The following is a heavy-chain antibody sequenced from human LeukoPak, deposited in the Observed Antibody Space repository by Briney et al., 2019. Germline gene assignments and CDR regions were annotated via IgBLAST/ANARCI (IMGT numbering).Heavy chain of an antibody. J-gene: IGHJ6*02. CDR1: GGSISSYY. V-gene: IGHV4-59*08. Sequence: PSETLSLTCTVSGGSISSYYWSWIRQPPGKGLEWIGYIYYSGSTNYNPSLKSRVTISVDTSKNQFSLKLSSVTAADTAVYYCARHLPAFGMDVWGQGTTVTVSS. CDR3: ARHLPAFGMDV. D-gene: IGHD3-3*02. CDR2: IYYSGST.